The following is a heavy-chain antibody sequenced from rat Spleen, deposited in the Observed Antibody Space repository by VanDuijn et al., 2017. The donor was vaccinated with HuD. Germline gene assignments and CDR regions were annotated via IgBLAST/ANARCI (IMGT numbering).Heavy chain of an antibody. Sequence: EVQLVESGGGLVQPGRSLKLSCAASGFTFINYGMAWVPQAPTKGLECVAYISTGGGITYYRDSVKGRFTVSRDNAKRTLYLQMDSLRSEDTATYYCTTSNYYSSYIYLDAWGQGASVTVSS. J-gene: IGHJ4*01. V-gene: IGHV5-27*01. CDR3: TTSNYYSSYIYLDA. CDR2: ISTGGGIT. CDR1: GFTFINYG. D-gene: IGHD1-2*01.